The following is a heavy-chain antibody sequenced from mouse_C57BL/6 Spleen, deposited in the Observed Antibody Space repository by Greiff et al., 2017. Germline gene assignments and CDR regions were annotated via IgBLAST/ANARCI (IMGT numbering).Heavy chain of an antibody. V-gene: IGHV1-81*01. CDR2: IYPRSGNT. CDR1: GYTFTSYG. D-gene: IGHD1-1*01. J-gene: IGHJ2*01. CDR3: ASNYGSSRDY. Sequence: VKLQESGAELARPGASVKLSCKASGYTFTSYGISWVKQRTGQGLEWIGEIYPRSGNTYYNEKFKGKATLTADKSSSTAYMELRSLTSEDSAVYFCASNYGSSRDYWGQGTTLTVSS.